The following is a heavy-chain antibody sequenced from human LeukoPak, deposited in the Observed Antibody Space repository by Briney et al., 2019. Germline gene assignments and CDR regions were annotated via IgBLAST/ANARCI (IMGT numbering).Heavy chain of an antibody. CDR2: ISSNGGST. CDR1: GFTFSSYA. V-gene: IGHV3-64D*06. CDR3: ARDLDGYRSGNGA. Sequence: GGSLRLSCSASGFTFSSYAMHWARQAPGKGLEYVSAISSNGGSTYYADSVKGRFTISRDNSKNTLYLQMSSLRAEDTAVYYCARDLDGYRSGNGAWGQGTLVTVSS. J-gene: IGHJ5*02. D-gene: IGHD5-12*01.